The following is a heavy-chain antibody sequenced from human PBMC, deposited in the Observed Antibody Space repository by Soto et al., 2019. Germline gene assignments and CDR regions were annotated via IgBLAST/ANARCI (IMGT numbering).Heavy chain of an antibody. J-gene: IGHJ6*02. CDR1: GGSISSGGYS. Sequence: PSETLSLTCAVSGGSISSGGYSWSWIRQPPGKGLEWIGYIYHSGSTYYNPSLKSRVTISVDRSKNQFSLKLSSVTAADTAVYYCARGFAAVTTYYYSGMDVWGQGTTVTSP. CDR3: ARGFAAVTTYYYSGMDV. D-gene: IGHD4-17*01. V-gene: IGHV4-30-2*01. CDR2: IYHSGST.